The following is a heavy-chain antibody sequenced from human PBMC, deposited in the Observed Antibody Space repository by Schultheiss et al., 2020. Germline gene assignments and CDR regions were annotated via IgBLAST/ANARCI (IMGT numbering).Heavy chain of an antibody. V-gene: IGHV3-21*06. D-gene: IGHD3-22*01. CDR1: GFTFSSYG. CDR3: AKDPDYYDSS. CDR2: ISSSSSYI. Sequence: GGSLRLSCAASGFTFSSYGMHWVRQAPGKGLEWVSSISSSSSYIYYADSVKGQFTVSRDNPKNSLYLQMSSLRAEDTAVYYCAKDPDYYDSSWGQGTRVTVSS. J-gene: IGHJ4*02.